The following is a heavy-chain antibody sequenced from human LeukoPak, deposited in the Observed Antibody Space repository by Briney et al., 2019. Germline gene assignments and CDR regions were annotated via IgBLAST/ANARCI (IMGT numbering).Heavy chain of an antibody. Sequence: AASVTVSCKVSGYTLTELSMHWVRQAPGKGLEWMGGFDPEDGETIYAQNFQGRVTMTEDTSTDTAYMELSSLRSEDTAVYYCATGDYDLWETGGFDYWGQGTLVTVSS. J-gene: IGHJ4*02. CDR1: GYTLTELS. D-gene: IGHD4-17*01. V-gene: IGHV1-24*01. CDR3: ATGDYDLWETGGFDY. CDR2: FDPEDGET.